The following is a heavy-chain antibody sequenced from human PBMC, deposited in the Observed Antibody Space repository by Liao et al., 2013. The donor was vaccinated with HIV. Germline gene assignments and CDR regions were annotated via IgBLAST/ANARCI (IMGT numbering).Heavy chain of an antibody. D-gene: IGHD7-27*01. CDR3: ARGMGTRYWYFDL. J-gene: IGHJ2*01. V-gene: IGHV4-59*01. Sequence: QVQLQESGPGLVKPSETLSLTCTVSGGSISGYYWNWIRQPPGKGLEWIADIYNSGSTHYNPSLKSRVTISVDTSKNQFSLKLTSVTAADTAVYYCARGMGTRYWYFDLWGRGTLVTVSS. CDR2: IYNSGST. CDR1: GGSISGYY.